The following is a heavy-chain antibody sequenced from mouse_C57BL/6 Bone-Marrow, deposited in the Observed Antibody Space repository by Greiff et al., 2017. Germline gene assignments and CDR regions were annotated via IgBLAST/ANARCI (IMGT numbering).Heavy chain of an antibody. D-gene: IGHD1-1*01. CDR3: ASRYGSSYGGFAY. Sequence: VQLKQSGPELVKPGASVKISCKASGYSFTGYYMNWVKQSPEKSLEWIGEINPSTGGTTYNQKFKAKATLTVDKSYSTAYMQLKSLTSEDSAVYYGASRYGSSYGGFAYCGQGTLVTVSA. J-gene: IGHJ3*01. V-gene: IGHV1-42*01. CDR2: INPSTGGT. CDR1: GYSFTGYY.